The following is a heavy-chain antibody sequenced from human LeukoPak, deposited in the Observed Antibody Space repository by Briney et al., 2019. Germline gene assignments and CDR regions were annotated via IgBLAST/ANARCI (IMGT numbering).Heavy chain of an antibody. CDR2: IYHSGST. CDR3: ASSSSTSCYTSRCAFDI. Sequence: SETLSLTCAVSGYSISSGYYWGWIRQPPGKGLEWIGSIYHSGSTYYNPSLKSRVTISVDTSKSQFSLKLSSVTAADTAVYYCASSSSTSCYTSRCAFDIWGQGPMVTVSS. V-gene: IGHV4-38-2*01. J-gene: IGHJ3*02. CDR1: GYSISSGYY. D-gene: IGHD2-2*02.